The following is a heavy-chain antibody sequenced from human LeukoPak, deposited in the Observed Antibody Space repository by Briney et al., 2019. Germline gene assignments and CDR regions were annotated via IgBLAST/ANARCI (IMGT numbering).Heavy chain of an antibody. CDR3: AKVGGKETGITLD. CDR2: IDQDGSQK. V-gene: IGHV3-7*01. D-gene: IGHD3-3*01. J-gene: IGHJ4*02. Sequence: GGSLRLSCAASGFTFSSYYMNWVRQAPGKGLEWVAIIDQDGSQKHYVYSVEGRFTISRDNAKNSLYLQMNNLRDEDTAVYYCAKVGGKETGITLDWGRGTLVTVSS. CDR1: GFTFSSYY.